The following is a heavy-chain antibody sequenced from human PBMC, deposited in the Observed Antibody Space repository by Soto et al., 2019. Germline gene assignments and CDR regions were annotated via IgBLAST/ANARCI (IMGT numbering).Heavy chain of an antibody. J-gene: IGHJ6*02. Sequence: QVQLVQSGAEVKKPGSSVKVSCKASGGTFSSDAISWVRQAPGQGLEWMGGIIPIPGTANYAQKFQGRVTITADEPTNTAYMELTSLKSEDTAVYYCPRSQSSRTSLEIYYYYYYGMDVWGQGTTVTVSS. CDR3: PRSQSSRTSLEIYYYYYYGMDV. CDR1: GGTFSSDA. D-gene: IGHD2-2*01. CDR2: IIPIPGTA. V-gene: IGHV1-69*01.